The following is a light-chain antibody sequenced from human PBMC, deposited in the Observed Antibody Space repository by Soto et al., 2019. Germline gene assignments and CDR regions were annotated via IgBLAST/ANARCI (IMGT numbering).Light chain of an antibody. J-gene: IGLJ2*01. V-gene: IGLV1-40*01. Sequence: QSVLTQPPSVSGAPGQRVTISCTGSSSNIGAGYDVHWYQQLPGTAPKLLIYGNSNRPSGVPDRFSGSKSGNSASLAIPGLQAEDEADYYCQSYDSSLSGDVVFGGGTKLTVL. CDR3: QSYDSSLSGDVV. CDR2: GNS. CDR1: SSNIGAGYD.